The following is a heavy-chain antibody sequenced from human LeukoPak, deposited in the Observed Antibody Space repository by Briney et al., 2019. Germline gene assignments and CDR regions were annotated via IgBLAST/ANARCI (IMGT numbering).Heavy chain of an antibody. J-gene: IGHJ4*02. CDR2: ISAYNGNT. CDR3: AREELGYYYDSSSDY. Sequence: GASVKVSCKASGYTFTSYGISWVRQAPGQGLEWMGWISAYNGNTNYAQKLQGRVTMTTDTSTSTAYMELRSLRSDDTAVYYCAREELGYYYDSSSDYWGQGTLVTVSS. CDR1: GYTFTSYG. V-gene: IGHV1-18*01. D-gene: IGHD3-22*01.